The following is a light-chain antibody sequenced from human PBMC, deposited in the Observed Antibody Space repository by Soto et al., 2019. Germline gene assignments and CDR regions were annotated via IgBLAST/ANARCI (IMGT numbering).Light chain of an antibody. CDR2: DDS. CDR1: NIGSKS. CDR3: QVWDSSSDHWV. Sequence: VLTQPPSVSVAPGQTARITCGGNNIGSKSVHWYQQKPGQAPVLVVYDDSDRPSWIPERFSGSTSGNTATLTISRVEAGDEADYYCQVWDSSSDHWVFGGGTKVTVL. J-gene: IGLJ3*02. V-gene: IGLV3-21*02.